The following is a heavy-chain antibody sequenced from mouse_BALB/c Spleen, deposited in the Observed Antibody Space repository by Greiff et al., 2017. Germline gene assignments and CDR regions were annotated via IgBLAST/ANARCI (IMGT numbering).Heavy chain of an antibody. J-gene: IGHJ4*01. CDR2: ISSGGST. CDR1: GFTFSSYA. V-gene: IGHV5-6-5*01. D-gene: IGHD1-1*01. Sequence: EVKLMESGGGLVKPGGSLKLSCAASGFTFSSYAMSWVRQTPEKRLEWVASISSGGSTYYPDSVKGRFTISRDNARNILYLQMSSLRSEDTAMYYCARSHLDGSSYYAMDYWGQGTSVTVSS. CDR3: ARSHLDGSSYYAMDY.